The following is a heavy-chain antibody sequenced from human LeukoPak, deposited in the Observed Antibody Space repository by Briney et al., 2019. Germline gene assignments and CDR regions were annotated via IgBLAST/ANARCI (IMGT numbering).Heavy chain of an antibody. D-gene: IGHD2-15*01. Sequence: GESLKISCKGSGYNFAHDWIGWVRQMPGKGLEGMGIIFPDDSDTIYSPSFQGHVTISADKSINTAYLQWSDLKASDSAMYYCARQESEMTTPANRYFDLWGQGTLITVSS. CDR2: IFPDDSDT. J-gene: IGHJ4*02. V-gene: IGHV5-51*01. CDR3: ARQESEMTTPANRYFDL. CDR1: GYNFAHDW.